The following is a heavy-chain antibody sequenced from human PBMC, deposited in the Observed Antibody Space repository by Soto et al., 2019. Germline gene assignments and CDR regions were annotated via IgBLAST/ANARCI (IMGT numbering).Heavy chain of an antibody. J-gene: IGHJ6*02. D-gene: IGHD3-10*01. Sequence: SVKVSCKASGGTFSSYAISWVRQAPGQGLEWMGGIIPIFGTANYAQKFQGRVTITADKSTGTAYMELSSLRSEDTAVYYCARDPPMVRGVIIAQKKHGMDVWGQGTTVTVSS. V-gene: IGHV1-69*06. CDR3: ARDPPMVRGVIIAQKKHGMDV. CDR1: GGTFSSYA. CDR2: IIPIFGTA.